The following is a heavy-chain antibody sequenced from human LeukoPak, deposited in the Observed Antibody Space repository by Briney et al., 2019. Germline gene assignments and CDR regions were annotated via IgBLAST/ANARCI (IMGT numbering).Heavy chain of an antibody. J-gene: IGHJ4*02. CDR3: ARALDRAPLHAFDI. Sequence: PSQTLSLTCTVSGGSISSGSYYWSWIRQPAGKGLEWIGRIYTSGSTNYNPSLKSRVTISVDTSKNQFSLKLSSVTAADTAVYYCARALDRAPLHAFDIWGQGTLVTVSS. V-gene: IGHV4-61*02. CDR2: IYTSGST. D-gene: IGHD3-16*01. CDR1: GGSISSGSYY.